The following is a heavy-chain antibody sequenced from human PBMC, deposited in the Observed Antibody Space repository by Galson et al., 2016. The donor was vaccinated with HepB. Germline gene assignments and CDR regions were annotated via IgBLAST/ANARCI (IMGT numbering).Heavy chain of an antibody. V-gene: IGHV3-7*01. D-gene: IGHD1-26*01. CDR2: IQKDGSVK. CDR3: ASDRYSGNYDY. J-gene: IGHJ4*02. Sequence: ANIQKDGSVKNYVDSVKGRFTISRDNAYNSLYLQMNSLRAEDTAVYYCASDRYSGNYDYWGQGTLVTVSS.